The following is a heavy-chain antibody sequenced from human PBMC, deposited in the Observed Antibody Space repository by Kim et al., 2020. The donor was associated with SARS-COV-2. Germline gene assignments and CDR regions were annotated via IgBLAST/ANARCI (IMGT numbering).Heavy chain of an antibody. D-gene: IGHD6-19*01. CDR1: GGTFSSYA. V-gene: IGHV1-69*13. Sequence: SVKVSCKASGGTFSSYAISWVRQAPGQGLEWMGGIIPIFGTANYAQKFQGRVTITAYESTSTAYMELSSLRSEDTAVYYCAIAASNVLSGIAVAGTGVFHDLSAYSYSGMDVRGQGNTDTVSS. CDR3: AIAASNVLSGIAVAGTGVFHDLSAYSYSGMDV. J-gene: IGHJ6*02. CDR2: IIPIFGTA.